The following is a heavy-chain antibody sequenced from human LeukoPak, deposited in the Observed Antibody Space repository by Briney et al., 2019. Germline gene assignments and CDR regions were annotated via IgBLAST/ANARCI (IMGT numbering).Heavy chain of an antibody. CDR1: GFTFSNAW. D-gene: IGHD3-10*01. V-gene: IGHV3-15*01. CDR2: IKSKTDGGTT. Sequence: PGGSLRLSCAASGFTFSNAWMSWVRQAPGKGLEWVGRIKSKTDGGTTDYAAPVKGRFTISRDDSKNTLYLQMNSLKTEDTAVYYCTTDRGDYGSGTYEFYYYYMDVWGKGTTVTVSS. CDR3: TTDRGDYGSGTYEFYYYYMDV. J-gene: IGHJ6*03.